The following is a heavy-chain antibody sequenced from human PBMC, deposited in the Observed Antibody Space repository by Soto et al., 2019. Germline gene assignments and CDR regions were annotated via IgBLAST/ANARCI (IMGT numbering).Heavy chain of an antibody. CDR2: IYYSGST. CDR3: ARDRLYGDNPYYYYYGMDV. CDR1: GGSISSGGYY. D-gene: IGHD4-17*01. J-gene: IGHJ6*02. Sequence: SDTLSLTCTVSGGSISSGGYYWSWIRQHPGKGLEWIGYIYYSGSTYYNPSLKSRVTISVGTSKNQFSLKLSSVTAADTAVYYCARDRLYGDNPYYYYYGMDVWGQGTTVTVSS. V-gene: IGHV4-31*03.